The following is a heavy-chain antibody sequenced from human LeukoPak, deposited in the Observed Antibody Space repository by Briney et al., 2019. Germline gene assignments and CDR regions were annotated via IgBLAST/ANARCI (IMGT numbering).Heavy chain of an antibody. CDR1: GFRFTNYW. V-gene: IGHV3-7*01. Sequence: GGSLRLSCAASGFRFTNYWMSWVRQAPGEGLEWVANIKQDGSEIDYSDPMKGRLTISRDNTRNSVYLQVDSLRAEDTGVYYCARIGYSSSSFDYWGQGTLVTVSS. CDR2: IKQDGSEI. J-gene: IGHJ4*02. D-gene: IGHD5-18*01. CDR3: ARIGYSSSSFDY.